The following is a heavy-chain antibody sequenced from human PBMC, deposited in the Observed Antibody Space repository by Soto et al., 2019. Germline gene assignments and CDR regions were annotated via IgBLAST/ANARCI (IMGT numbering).Heavy chain of an antibody. CDR3: GRSGYSYGFNYYYYAMDV. CDR1: GFTFSSHE. Sequence: VQLVESGGGVVQPGRSLRLSCAASGFTFSSHEMNWVRQAPGKGLEWVSYISSTSSTIHYADSVRGRFTISRDNAKNSLYLQMNSLRAEDTAVYYCGRSGYSYGFNYYYYAMDVWGQGTTVTVSS. D-gene: IGHD5-18*01. V-gene: IGHV3-48*03. CDR2: ISSTSSTI. J-gene: IGHJ6*02.